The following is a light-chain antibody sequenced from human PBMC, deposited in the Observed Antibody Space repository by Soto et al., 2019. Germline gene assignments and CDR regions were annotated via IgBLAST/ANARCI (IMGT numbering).Light chain of an antibody. Sequence: QSVLTQPRSVSGSPGQSVTISCAGTSSDVGGYNYVSWNQQYPGKAPKLLIFDVNRRPSGVPDRFSGSKSGNTASLTISGLQAEDEADYYCCSYAGDYTFVFGTGTKLTVL. CDR2: DVN. CDR3: CSYAGDYTFV. V-gene: IGLV2-11*01. CDR1: SSDVGGYNY. J-gene: IGLJ1*01.